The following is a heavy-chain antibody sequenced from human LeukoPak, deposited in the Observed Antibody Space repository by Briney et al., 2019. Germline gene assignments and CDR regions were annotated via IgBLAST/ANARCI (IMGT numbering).Heavy chain of an antibody. J-gene: IGHJ2*01. D-gene: IGHD4-17*01. V-gene: IGHV3-30-3*01. CDR1: GFTFSSYA. Sequence: GGSLRLSCAASGFTFSSYAMHWVRQAPGKGLEWVAVISYDGSNKYYADSVKGRFTISRDNSKNTLYLQMNSLRAEDTAVYYCARDPHSRLTTATTGIRNWYFDLWGRGTLVTVSS. CDR2: ISYDGSNK. CDR3: ARDPHSRLTTATTGIRNWYFDL.